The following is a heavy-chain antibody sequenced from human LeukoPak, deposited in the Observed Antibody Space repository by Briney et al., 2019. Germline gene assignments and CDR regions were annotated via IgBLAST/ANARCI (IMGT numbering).Heavy chain of an antibody. Sequence: TLSLTCTVSGGSISSGGYYWSWIRQHPGKGLEWIGYIYYSGSTYYNPSLKSRVTISVVTSKNQFSLKLSSVTAADTAVYYCARFYCSSTSCPFDYWGQGTLVTVSS. CDR2: IYYSGST. CDR1: GGSISSGGYY. D-gene: IGHD2-2*01. CDR3: ARFYCSSTSCPFDY. V-gene: IGHV4-31*03. J-gene: IGHJ4*02.